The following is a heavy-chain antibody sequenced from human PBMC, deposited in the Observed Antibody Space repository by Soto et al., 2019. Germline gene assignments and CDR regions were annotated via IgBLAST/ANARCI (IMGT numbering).Heavy chain of an antibody. CDR2: ISYDGTNK. CDR1: GFTFSTYG. V-gene: IGHV3-30*03. D-gene: IGHD6-13*01. J-gene: IGHJ6*02. CDR3: ARNTISAAGADYYGLDV. Sequence: GGSLRLSCGASGFTFSTYGMHWVRQAPGKGLEWVAVISYDGTNKYYADSVKGRFTVSRDNSKNTLYLLMNSLRAEDSAVYYCARNTISAAGADYYGLDVWGQGTTVTVSS.